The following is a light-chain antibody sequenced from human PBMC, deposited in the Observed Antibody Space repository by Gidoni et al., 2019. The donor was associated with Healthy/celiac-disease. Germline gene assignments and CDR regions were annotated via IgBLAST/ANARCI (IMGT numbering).Light chain of an antibody. CDR1: SSDVGSYNL. Sequence: QSALNQPSPGSRSPGQSITISCTGTSSDVGSYNLVSWYPQHPGKAPKLMIYEVSKRPSAVANRFSGSKSGNTASLTISGLQAEDEADYYCCSYAGSSTPVVFGGGTKLTVL. CDR2: EVS. CDR3: CSYAGSSTPVV. V-gene: IGLV2-23*02. J-gene: IGLJ2*01.